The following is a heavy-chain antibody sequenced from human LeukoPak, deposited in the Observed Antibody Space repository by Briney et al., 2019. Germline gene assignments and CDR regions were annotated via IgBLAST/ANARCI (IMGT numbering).Heavy chain of an antibody. D-gene: IGHD2-21*02. J-gene: IGHJ4*02. CDR1: GFTFSSHL. V-gene: IGHV3-74*01. CDR3: ARGPVVVTAYDY. CDR2: IDSDGSKT. Sequence: GGSLRLSCIASGFTFSSHLMHWVRQVPGKGLVWVSRIDSDGSKTDYADSVKGRFTFSRDNARNTLYLQMNSLRAEDTAVYYCARGPVVVTAYDYWGQGTLVTVSS.